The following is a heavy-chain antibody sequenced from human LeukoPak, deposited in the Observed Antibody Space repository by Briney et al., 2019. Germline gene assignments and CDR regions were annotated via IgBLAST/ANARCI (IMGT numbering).Heavy chain of an antibody. CDR3: ARGRGYCSGGSCYSLGTPNPFDY. D-gene: IGHD2-15*01. J-gene: IGHJ4*02. CDR1: GGSFSGYY. CDR2: INHSGST. V-gene: IGHV4-34*01. Sequence: SETLSLTCAVYGGSFSGYYWSWIRQPPGKGLAWIGQINHSGSTNYNPSLKSRVTISVDTSKNQFSLKLSSVTAADTAVYYCARGRGYCSGGSCYSLGTPNPFDYWGQGTLVTVSS.